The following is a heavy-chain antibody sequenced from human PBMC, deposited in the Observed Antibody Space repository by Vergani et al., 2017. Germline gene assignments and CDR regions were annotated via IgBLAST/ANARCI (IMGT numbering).Heavy chain of an antibody. Sequence: EVQLVESGGGLIQPGGSPRLSCAASGFTVSSNYMSWVRQAPGKGLEWVSVIYSGGSTYYADSVKGRFTISRDNSKNTLYLQMNSLRAEDTAVYYCARGERVRDHDAFDIWGQGTMVTVSS. CDR1: GFTVSSNY. V-gene: IGHV3-53*01. D-gene: IGHD1-1*01. CDR3: ARGERVRDHDAFDI. J-gene: IGHJ3*02. CDR2: IYSGGST.